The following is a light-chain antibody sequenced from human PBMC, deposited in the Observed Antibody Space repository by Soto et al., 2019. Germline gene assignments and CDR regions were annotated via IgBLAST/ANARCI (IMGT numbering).Light chain of an antibody. CDR3: QQYNNWPRT. Sequence: EIVLTQSPATLSLSLGERATLSCRASQSVSSNLAWYQQKPGQAPRLLIYGASTRATGIPARFSGSGSGTEFTPTISSLQSEDFAVYYCQQYNNWPRTFGQGTKVDIK. V-gene: IGKV3-15*01. CDR1: QSVSSN. CDR2: GAS. J-gene: IGKJ1*01.